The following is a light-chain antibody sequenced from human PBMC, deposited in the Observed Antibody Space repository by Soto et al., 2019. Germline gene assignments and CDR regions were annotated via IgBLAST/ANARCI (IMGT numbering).Light chain of an antibody. CDR3: SSYTSSSTSWV. Sequence: QSALTQPASVSGSPGQSITISCTGTSSDVGAYNYVSWYQQHPGKAPKLMIYDVSNRPSGVSNRFSGSKSGSTASLTISGRQAEDEADYYCSSYTSSSTSWVFGGGTKVTVL. J-gene: IGLJ3*02. CDR2: DVS. V-gene: IGLV2-14*01. CDR1: SSDVGAYNY.